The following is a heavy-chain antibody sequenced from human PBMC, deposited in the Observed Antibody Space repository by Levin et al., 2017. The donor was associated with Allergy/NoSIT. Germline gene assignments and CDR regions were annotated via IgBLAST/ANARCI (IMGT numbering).Heavy chain of an antibody. CDR2: IHSGINT. D-gene: IGHD6-19*01. Sequence: GESLKISCAASGLTVSNNYMSWVRQAPGKGLEWVSSIHSGINTYYADSVKGRFTISRDDSKNTLYLQMNSLRAEDTAVYYCTKITVYSSGWVPFDYWGQGTLVTVSS. V-gene: IGHV3-66*01. CDR3: TKITVYSSGWVPFDY. CDR1: GLTVSNNY. J-gene: IGHJ4*02.